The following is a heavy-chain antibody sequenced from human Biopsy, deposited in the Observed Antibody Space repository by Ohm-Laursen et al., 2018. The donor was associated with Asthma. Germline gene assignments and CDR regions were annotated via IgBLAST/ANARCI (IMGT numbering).Heavy chain of an antibody. CDR3: ARGDSSNWPHYYFDY. CDR1: GFAVSRDH. D-gene: IGHD3-22*01. Sequence: SLRLSCAASGFAVSRDHMFWVRQAPGKGLEWVSVIYRGRTSHTADSVRGRFTISRDYSKNTLYLQMHSLRAEDTAVYYCARGDSSNWPHYYFDYWGQGTLVTVSS. J-gene: IGHJ4*02. CDR2: IYRGRTS. V-gene: IGHV3-53*01.